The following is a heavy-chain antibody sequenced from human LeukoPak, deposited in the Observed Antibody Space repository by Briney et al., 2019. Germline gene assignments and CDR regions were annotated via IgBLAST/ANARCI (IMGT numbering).Heavy chain of an antibody. CDR2: ISGSGGST. CDR3: ARPGGYDWVGYYNYHYGMDV. J-gene: IGHJ6*02. CDR1: GFTFSSYA. V-gene: IGHV3-23*01. Sequence: GGSLRLSCAASGFTFSSYAMSWVRQAPGKGLEWVSAISGSGGSTYYADSVKGRFTISRDNAKNSVYLQMNSLRAEDTAIYYCARPGGYDWVGYYNYHYGMDVWGQGTTVTVSS. D-gene: IGHD5-12*01.